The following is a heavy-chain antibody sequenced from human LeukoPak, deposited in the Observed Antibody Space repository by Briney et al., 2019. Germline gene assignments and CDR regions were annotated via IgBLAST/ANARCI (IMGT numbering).Heavy chain of an antibody. CDR2: ISAYNGNT. CDR3: ARPYYDFWSGSPRWFDP. CDR1: GYTFTSYD. D-gene: IGHD3-3*01. J-gene: IGHJ5*02. Sequence: ASVKVSCKASGYTFTSYDINWVRQATGQGLEWMRWISAYNGNTNYAQKLQGRVTMTTDTSTSTAYMELRSLRSDDTAVYYCARPYYDFWSGSPRWFDPWGQGTLVTVSS. V-gene: IGHV1-18*01.